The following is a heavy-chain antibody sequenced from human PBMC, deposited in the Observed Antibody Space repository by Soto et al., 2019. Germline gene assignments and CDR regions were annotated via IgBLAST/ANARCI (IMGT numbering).Heavy chain of an antibody. J-gene: IGHJ5*02. CDR3: AILPGLYCSSTSCYAREEHNLFDP. CDR2: ISYDGSNK. D-gene: IGHD2-2*01. CDR1: GFTFSSYG. Sequence: PGGSLRLSCAASGFTFSSYGMHWVRQAPGKGLEWVAVISYDGSNKYYADSVKGRFTISRDNSKNTLYLQMNSLRAEDTAVYYCAILPGLYCSSTSCYAREEHNLFDPWGQGTLVTVSS. V-gene: IGHV3-30*03.